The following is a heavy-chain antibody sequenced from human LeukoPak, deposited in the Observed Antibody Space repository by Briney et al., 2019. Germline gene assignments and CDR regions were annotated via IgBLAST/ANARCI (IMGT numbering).Heavy chain of an antibody. CDR1: GDSISSSTYY. CDR3: VSGGYFDY. Sequence: SETLSLTCTVSGDSISSSTYYWGWIRQPPGKGLEWIGSIYYSGSTYCNPSLKSRVTISVDTSKNQFSLKLSSVTAADTAVYYCVSGGYFDYWGQGTLVTVSS. J-gene: IGHJ4*02. V-gene: IGHV4-39*07. CDR2: IYYSGST. D-gene: IGHD3-10*01.